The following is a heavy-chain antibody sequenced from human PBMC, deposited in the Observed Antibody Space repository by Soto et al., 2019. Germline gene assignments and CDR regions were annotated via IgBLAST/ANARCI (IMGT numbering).Heavy chain of an antibody. V-gene: IGHV3-23*01. CDR1: GFTFSSYA. J-gene: IGHJ4*02. CDR2: ISGSGGST. Sequence: GGSLRLSCAASGFTFSSYAMSWVRQAPGKGLEWVSAISGSGGSTYYADSVKGRFTISRDNSKNTLYLQMNSLRAEDTAVYYCAKIVVVVPAAIESRLDYWGQGTLVTVS. CDR3: AKIVVVVPAAIESRLDY. D-gene: IGHD2-2*01.